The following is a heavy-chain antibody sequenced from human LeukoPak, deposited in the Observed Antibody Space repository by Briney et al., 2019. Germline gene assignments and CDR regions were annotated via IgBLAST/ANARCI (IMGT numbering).Heavy chain of an antibody. J-gene: IGHJ3*02. CDR3: ARGPYSDYVDAFDI. CDR2: ISSGSKII. D-gene: IGHD4-11*01. CDR1: GFTFSTYT. Sequence: GGSLRLSCVASGFTFSTYTMNWVRQAPGKGLEWISYISSGSKIIYYADSVKGRFTISRDNAKNSLYLQMNSLRDEDTAVYYCARGPYSDYVDAFDIWGQGTMVTVSS. V-gene: IGHV3-48*02.